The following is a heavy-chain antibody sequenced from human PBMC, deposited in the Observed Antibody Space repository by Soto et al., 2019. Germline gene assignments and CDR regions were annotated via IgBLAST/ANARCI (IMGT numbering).Heavy chain of an antibody. J-gene: IGHJ5*02. CDR1: GFTFSTFW. CDR3: ARKGAPGTLRSWFDP. V-gene: IGHV3-7*05. D-gene: IGHD1-1*01. Sequence: GGSLRLSCAASGFTFSTFWMAWVRQAPGKGLEWVANIKQDGSEKYYVGSVKGRFTIFRDNAKNSLYLQMDSLRAEDTAVYYCARKGAPGTLRSWFDPWGQGTLVTVSS. CDR2: IKQDGSEK.